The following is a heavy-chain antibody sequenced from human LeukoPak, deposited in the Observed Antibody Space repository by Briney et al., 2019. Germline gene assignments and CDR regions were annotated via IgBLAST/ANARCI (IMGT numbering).Heavy chain of an antibody. V-gene: IGHV3-11*05. Sequence: GGSLRLSCAASGFTFSDYYMSWIRQAPGKGLEWVSYISSSSSYTYYADSVKGRFTISRDNSKNTLYLQMNSLRAEDTAVYYCAKVFRYCSGGSCYSTDYYYYGTDVWGQGTTVTVSS. J-gene: IGHJ6*02. CDR1: GFTFSDYY. CDR3: AKVFRYCSGGSCYSTDYYYYGTDV. D-gene: IGHD2-15*01. CDR2: ISSSSSYT.